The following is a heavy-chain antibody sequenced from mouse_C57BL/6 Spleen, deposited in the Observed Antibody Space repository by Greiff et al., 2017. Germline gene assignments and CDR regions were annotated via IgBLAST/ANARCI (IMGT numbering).Heavy chain of an antibody. CDR1: GYTFTSYW. CDR2: IDPSDSYT. J-gene: IGHJ1*03. CDR3: ARGLYYYGSYWYFDV. D-gene: IGHD1-1*01. Sequence: QVQLQQPGAELVRPETSVKLSCKASGYTFTSYWMHWVKQRPGQGLAWIGVIDPSDSYTNYNQKFKGKATLTVDTSSSTAYMQLSSLTSEDSAVYYCARGLYYYGSYWYFDVWGTGTTVTVSS. V-gene: IGHV1-59*01.